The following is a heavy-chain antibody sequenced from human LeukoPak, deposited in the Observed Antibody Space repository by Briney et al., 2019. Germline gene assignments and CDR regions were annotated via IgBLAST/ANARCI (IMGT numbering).Heavy chain of an antibody. CDR1: GFTFSSYG. CDR2: ISYDGSNK. D-gene: IGHD5-18*01. Sequence: GRSLRLSCAASGFTFSSYGMHWVRQAPGKGLEWVAVISYDGSNKYYADSVKGRFTISRDNSKNTLYLQMNSLRAEDTAVYYCAKSHPRYYRGYSHGRFDYWGQGTLVTVSS. CDR3: AKSHPRYYRGYSHGRFDY. V-gene: IGHV3-30*18. J-gene: IGHJ4*02.